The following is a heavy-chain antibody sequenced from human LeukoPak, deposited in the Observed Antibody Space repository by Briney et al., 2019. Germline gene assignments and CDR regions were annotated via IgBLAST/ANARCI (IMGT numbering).Heavy chain of an antibody. V-gene: IGHV7-4-1*02. D-gene: IGHD1-1*01. CDR1: GYTFTSYA. CDR2: INTNTGNP. CDR3: ARVVFHELERRWGYYFDY. J-gene: IGHJ4*02. Sequence: GESLKISCKASGYTFTSYAMNWVRQAPGQGLEWMGWINTNTGNPTYAQGFTGRFVFSLDTSVSTAYLQISSLKAEDTAVYYCARVVFHELERRWGYYFDYWGQGTLVTVSS.